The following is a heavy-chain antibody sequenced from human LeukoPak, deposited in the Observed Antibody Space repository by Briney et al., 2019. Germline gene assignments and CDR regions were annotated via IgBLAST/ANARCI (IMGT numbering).Heavy chain of an antibody. D-gene: IGHD3-10*01. Sequence: GASVKVSCKASGYTFTGYYMHWVRQAPGQGLEWMGWINPNSGGTNYAQKLQGRVTMTTDTSTSTAYMELRSLRSDDTAVYYCARDATMVRGVMYNWFDPWGQGTLVTVSS. V-gene: IGHV1-2*02. CDR3: ARDATMVRGVMYNWFDP. J-gene: IGHJ5*02. CDR1: GYTFTGYY. CDR2: INPNSGGT.